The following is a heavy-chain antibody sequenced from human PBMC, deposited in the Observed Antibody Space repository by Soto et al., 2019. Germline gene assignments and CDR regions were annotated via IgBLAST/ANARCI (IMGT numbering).Heavy chain of an antibody. V-gene: IGHV1-69*01. CDR1: GGSFSSNP. D-gene: IGHD5-18*01. CDR3: ARRGRGYSSAPRYYFDY. CDR2: IIPIFATV. Sequence: QVQLVQSGSEVKKPGSSVKVSCKASGGSFSSNPISWVRQAPGQGLEWMAGIIPIFATVHYAQKFQGRVTITADESTSTAYMELTSLRSEDTAVYFCARRGRGYSSAPRYYFDYWGQGTLVTVSS. J-gene: IGHJ4*02.